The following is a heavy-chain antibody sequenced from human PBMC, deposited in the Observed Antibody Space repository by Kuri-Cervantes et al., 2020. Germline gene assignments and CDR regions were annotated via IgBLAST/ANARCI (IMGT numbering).Heavy chain of an antibody. CDR3: AGSHYGSGSYYSSPVSNWFDP. CDR2: IIPVFGTA. Sequence: GGSLRLSCKGSGYSFTSYRIGWVRQAPGQGLEWMGGIIPVFGTANYAQKFQDRVTITADESTSTAYMELSSLRSEDTAVYYCAGSHYGSGSYYSSPVSNWFDPWGQGTLVTVSS. D-gene: IGHD3-10*01. CDR1: GYSFTSYR. J-gene: IGHJ5*02. V-gene: IGHV1-69*01.